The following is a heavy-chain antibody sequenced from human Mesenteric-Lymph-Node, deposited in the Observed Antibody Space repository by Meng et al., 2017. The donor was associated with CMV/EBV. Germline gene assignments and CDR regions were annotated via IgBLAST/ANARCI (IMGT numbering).Heavy chain of an antibody. J-gene: IGHJ6*02. CDR3: AKDIGVKYYYYAMDV. CDR1: GFSFDDHA. CDR2: VSWNSYSI. V-gene: IGHV3-9*01. D-gene: IGHD3-10*01. Sequence: SLKISCAASGFSFDDHAMHWVRQAPGKGLEWVSVVSWNSYSIGYADSVRGRFTISRDNAKNSLYLQMNSLRPEDTAFYYCAKDIGVKYYYYAMDVWGQGTTVTVSS.